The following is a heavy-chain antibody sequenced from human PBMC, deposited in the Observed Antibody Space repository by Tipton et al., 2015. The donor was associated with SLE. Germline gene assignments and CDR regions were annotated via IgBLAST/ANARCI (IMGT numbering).Heavy chain of an antibody. CDR1: GYSISPYY. J-gene: IGHJ4*02. V-gene: IGHV4-59*01. Sequence: TLSLTCTVSGYSISPYYWSWIRQTPGKGLEWIGYIHSSGTTNYSPSLNSRVTMSVDTSKNQFSLRLTSVTAADSAVYYCAREVHGRFPIWGQGALVTVSS. CDR3: AREVHGRFPI. CDR2: IHSSGTT. D-gene: IGHD2-8*01.